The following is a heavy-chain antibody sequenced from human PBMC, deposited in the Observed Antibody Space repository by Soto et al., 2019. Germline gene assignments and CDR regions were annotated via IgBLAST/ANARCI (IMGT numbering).Heavy chain of an antibody. Sequence: PGGSLRLSCAASGFTFSNYAMTWVRQAPGKGLEWVSGVTRGGSAYYADSVKGRFTISRDNAKNSLYLQMNSLRAEDTAAYYCARDPRTPGYWGQGTLVTVSS. CDR1: GFTFSNYA. V-gene: IGHV3-21*01. J-gene: IGHJ4*02. CDR3: ARDPRTPGY. CDR2: VTRGGSA.